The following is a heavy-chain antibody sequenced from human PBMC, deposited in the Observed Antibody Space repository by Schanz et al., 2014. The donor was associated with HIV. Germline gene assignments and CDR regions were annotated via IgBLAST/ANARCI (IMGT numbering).Heavy chain of an antibody. D-gene: IGHD3-22*01. CDR2: IKEDGSEK. CDR1: GFTFSSYG. Sequence: QVQLVESGGGVVQPGRSLRLSCAASGFTFSSYGMHWVRQAPGKGLEWVANIKEDGSEKYHADSVKGRFTISRDNSKNTLYLQMTTLRTEDTAVYYCAKPEYDSRGNSQSHFDYWGQGTLVTVSS. CDR3: AKPEYDSRGNSQSHFDY. J-gene: IGHJ4*02. V-gene: IGHV3-33*06.